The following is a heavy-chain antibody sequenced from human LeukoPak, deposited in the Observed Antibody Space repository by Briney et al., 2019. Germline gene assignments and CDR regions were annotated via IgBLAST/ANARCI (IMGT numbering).Heavy chain of an antibody. J-gene: IGHJ4*02. CDR3: ARHSDRTAYTAKGFDY. D-gene: IGHD2-21*02. Sequence: PSATLSLTCSVSGGSISSSDHFWGWILQPPGKGLEWIGSIYYSGTTYYNPSLKSRVTISVDMSKNQFSLKLSSVTAADTAVYYCARHSDRTAYTAKGFDYWGQGTLVTVSS. V-gene: IGHV4-39*01. CDR2: IYYSGTT. CDR1: GGSISSSDHF.